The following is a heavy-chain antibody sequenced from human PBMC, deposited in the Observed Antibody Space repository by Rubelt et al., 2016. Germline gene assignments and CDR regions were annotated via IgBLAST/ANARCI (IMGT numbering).Heavy chain of an antibody. CDR3: ARANGMDV. J-gene: IGHJ6*02. Sequence: EVQLVESGGGLVKPGGSLRLSCAASGFTFSNAWLNWVRQAPGKGLEWVSYISGSSGTIYYADSVEGRFTISRDNAKNSLYLQMNSLRDDDTAVYYCARANGMDVWGQGTTVTVSS. CDR2: ISGSSGTI. CDR1: GFTFSNAW. V-gene: IGHV3-48*02.